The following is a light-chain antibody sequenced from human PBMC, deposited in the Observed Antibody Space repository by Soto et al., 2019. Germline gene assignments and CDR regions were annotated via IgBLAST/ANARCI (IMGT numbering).Light chain of an antibody. V-gene: IGLV2-14*01. CDR1: SSDVGGYKY. J-gene: IGLJ1*01. CDR3: GSITSSSTSV. Sequence: QSALSQPASVSGSPGQSITISCTGTSSDVGGYKYVSWYQHQPGKAPKLIIYEVSNWPSGVSNRFSGSKSGNTASLTISGIQTEDEADYYCGSITSSSTSVFGTGTKLTVL. CDR2: EVS.